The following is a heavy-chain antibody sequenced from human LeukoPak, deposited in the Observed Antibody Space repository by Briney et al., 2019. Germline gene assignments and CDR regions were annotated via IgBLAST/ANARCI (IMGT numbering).Heavy chain of an antibody. D-gene: IGHD6-13*01. CDR1: GFTFSSYA. Sequence: GGSLRLSCAASGFTFSSYAVHWVRQAPGRGLEWVAVISYDGSNKYYADSVKGRFSISRDNSKNTLYLQMNSLRAEDTAVYYCAKHSSSWYGVSDYWGQGTLVTVSS. CDR2: ISYDGSNK. V-gene: IGHV3-30-3*01. CDR3: AKHSSSWYGVSDY. J-gene: IGHJ4*02.